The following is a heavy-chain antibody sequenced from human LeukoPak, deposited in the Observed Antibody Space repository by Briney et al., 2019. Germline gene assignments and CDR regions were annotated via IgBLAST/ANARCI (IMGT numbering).Heavy chain of an antibody. CDR3: ASRGTQYYIDY. D-gene: IGHD1-1*01. Sequence: PSETLSLTCAVYGGSFSGYYWSWIRQPPGKGLEWIGEINHSGSTNYNPSLKSRVTISVDTSKNQFSLKLSSVTAADTAVYYCASRGTQYYIDYWGQGTLVTVSS. CDR1: GGSFSGYY. CDR2: INHSGST. J-gene: IGHJ4*02. V-gene: IGHV4-34*01.